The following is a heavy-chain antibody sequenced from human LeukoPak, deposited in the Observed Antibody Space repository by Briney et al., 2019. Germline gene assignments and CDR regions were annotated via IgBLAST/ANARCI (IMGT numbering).Heavy chain of an antibody. CDR1: GFTFNNYA. J-gene: IGHJ4*02. CDR3: AKAFRPMIVVIPSDY. V-gene: IGHV3-23*01. Sequence: GGSLRLSCAASGFTFNNYAMSWVRQALGKGLEWVSAISGSGGSTYYADSVKGRFTISRDNSKNTLYLQMNSLRAEDTAVYYCAKAFRPMIVVIPSDYWGQGTLVTVSS. CDR2: ISGSGGST. D-gene: IGHD3-22*01.